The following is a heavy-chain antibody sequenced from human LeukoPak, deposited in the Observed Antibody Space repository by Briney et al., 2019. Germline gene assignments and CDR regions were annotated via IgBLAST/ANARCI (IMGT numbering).Heavy chain of an antibody. V-gene: IGHV3-23*01. D-gene: IGHD2-21*02. Sequence: GGSLRLSCTTSGFTFSSFSMSWVRQTPGKGLEWVSTITYDSANKWHADSVKGRFTISRDNSKNTLYLQMHSLRADDTALYYCTKRQPTGSVTVDEYWGQGALVTVSS. CDR2: ITYDSANK. CDR1: GFTFSSFS. J-gene: IGHJ4*02. CDR3: TKRQPTGSVTVDEY.